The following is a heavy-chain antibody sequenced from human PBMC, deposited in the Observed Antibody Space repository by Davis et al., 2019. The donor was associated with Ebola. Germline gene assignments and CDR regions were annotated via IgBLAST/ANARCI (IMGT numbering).Heavy chain of an antibody. J-gene: IGHJ4*02. CDR2: IYYSGST. CDR3: ARPSRTGSSWLYFDY. D-gene: IGHD6-13*01. Sequence: PSETLSLTCTVSGGSISSSSYYWGWIRQPPGKGLEWIGSIYYSGSTYYNPSLKSRVTISVDTSKNQFSLKLSSVTAADTAVYYCARPSRTGSSWLYFDYWGQGTLVTVSS. CDR1: GGSISSSSYY. V-gene: IGHV4-39*01.